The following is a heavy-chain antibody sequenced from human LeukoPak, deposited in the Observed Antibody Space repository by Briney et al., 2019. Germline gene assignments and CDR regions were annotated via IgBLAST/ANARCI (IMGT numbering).Heavy chain of an antibody. CDR2: INYSGIT. V-gene: IGHV4-34*01. CDR1: GGSFSGYF. D-gene: IGHD3-16*02. J-gene: IGHJ4*02. Sequence: PSETLSLTCGVSGGSFSGYFWTWIRQPPGKGLEWIGEINYSGITKYNPSLKSRVTISVDTSKNQCSLKLPSVTAADTAVYYCARALYYYVWGNYRSEDFDYWGQGTLVTVSS. CDR3: ARALYYYVWGNYRSEDFDY.